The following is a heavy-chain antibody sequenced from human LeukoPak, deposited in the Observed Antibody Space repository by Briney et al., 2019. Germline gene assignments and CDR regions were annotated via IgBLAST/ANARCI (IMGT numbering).Heavy chain of an antibody. J-gene: IGHJ4*02. CDR2: IRYGGSNK. Sequence: GGSLRLSCAASGFSFSSYGMHWVRQAPGKGLEWVAFIRYGGSNKYYADSVKGRFTISRDNAKNSLYLQMNSLRAEDTAVYYCAREIRSSSSWYPRFDYWGQGTLVTVSS. CDR1: GFSFSSYG. D-gene: IGHD6-13*01. CDR3: AREIRSSSSWYPRFDY. V-gene: IGHV3-30*02.